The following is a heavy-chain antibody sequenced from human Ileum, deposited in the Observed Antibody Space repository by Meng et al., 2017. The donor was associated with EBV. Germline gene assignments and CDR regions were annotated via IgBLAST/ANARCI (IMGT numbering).Heavy chain of an antibody. CDR3: THRPMTSAYYYFDY. V-gene: IGHV2-5*02. D-gene: IGHD3-22*01. CDR2: IYWDDDK. CDR1: GFSLSISGVG. J-gene: IGHJ4*02. Sequence: QYSLKESGPTLVKPTXTLTLTXPFSGFSLSISGVGVGWIRQPPGKALEWLALIYWDDDKRYSPSLKSRLTITKDTSKNQVVLTMTNMDPVDTATYYCTHRPMTSAYYYFDYWGPGTLVTVSS.